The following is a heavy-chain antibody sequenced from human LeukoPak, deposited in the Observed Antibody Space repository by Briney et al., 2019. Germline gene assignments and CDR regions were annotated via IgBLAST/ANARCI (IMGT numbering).Heavy chain of an antibody. D-gene: IGHD6-19*01. J-gene: IGHJ3*02. CDR3: ASGSGWYQAFDI. Sequence: PSETLSHTCTVSGGSISSSSYYWGWIRQPPGKGLEWIGSIYYSGSTNYNPSLKSRVTISVDTSKNQFSLKLSSVTAADTAVYYCASGSGWYQAFDIWGEGTIVT. V-gene: IGHV4-39*07. CDR2: IYYSGST. CDR1: GGSISSSSYY.